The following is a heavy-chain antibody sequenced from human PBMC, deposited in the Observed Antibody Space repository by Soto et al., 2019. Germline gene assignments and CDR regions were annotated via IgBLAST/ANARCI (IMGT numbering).Heavy chain of an antibody. CDR1: GGSISSSDYY. CDR2: IYYSGST. J-gene: IGHJ4*02. Sequence: QVQLQESGPGLVKPSQTLSLTCTVSGGSISSSDYYWSWIRQPPGKGLEWIGYIYYSGSTYYNPSLKXRXTXSXXTSKTQFSLKLSSVTAADTAVYYCARAVRGSYYDYWGQGTLVTVSS. D-gene: IGHD1-26*01. V-gene: IGHV4-30-4*01. CDR3: ARAVRGSYYDY.